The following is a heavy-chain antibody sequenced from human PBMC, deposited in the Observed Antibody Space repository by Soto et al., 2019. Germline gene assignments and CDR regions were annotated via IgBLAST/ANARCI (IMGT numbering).Heavy chain of an antibody. CDR3: ATPRRGYSGYDRFDY. CDR2: IYYGGNT. Sequence: QLQLQESGPGLVKPSETLSLTCTVSGASISSSSHCWGWIRQPPGKGLEWIGCIYYGGNTYYNPSLKSRVTISVDTSKNQFSLTLSSVTAADPAVYYCATPRRGYSGYDRFDYWGQGTLVTVSS. J-gene: IGHJ4*02. D-gene: IGHD5-12*01. CDR1: GASISSSSHC. V-gene: IGHV4-39*01.